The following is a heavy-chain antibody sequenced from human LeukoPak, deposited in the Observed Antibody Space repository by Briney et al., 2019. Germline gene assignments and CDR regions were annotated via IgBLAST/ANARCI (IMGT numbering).Heavy chain of an antibody. CDR3: ARRRHNFDFYDV. CDR2: TFYTGRT. CDR1: GGSVSSSNYY. J-gene: IGHJ3*01. Sequence: SETLSLTCTVSGGSVSSSNYYWGWIRQPPGKGLEWIGATFYTGRTFYSPSLKSRVTISVDTSKNQFSLDLSSATAADTAVYYCARRRHNFDFYDVWGQGTRVTVPS. D-gene: IGHD3/OR15-3a*01. V-gene: IGHV4-39*01.